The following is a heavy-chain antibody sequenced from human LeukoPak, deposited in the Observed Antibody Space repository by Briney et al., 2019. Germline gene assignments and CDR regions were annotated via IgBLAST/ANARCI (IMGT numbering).Heavy chain of an antibody. CDR1: GGSFSGYY. Sequence: SETLSLTCAVYGGSFSGYYWSWIRQPPGKGLEWIGEINHSGSTNYNPSLKSRVTIPVDTSKNQFSLKLSSVTAADTAVYYCARGRPRYDFWSGYYHYFDYWGQGTLVTVSS. CDR2: INHSGST. V-gene: IGHV4-34*01. D-gene: IGHD3-3*01. J-gene: IGHJ4*02. CDR3: ARGRPRYDFWSGYYHYFDY.